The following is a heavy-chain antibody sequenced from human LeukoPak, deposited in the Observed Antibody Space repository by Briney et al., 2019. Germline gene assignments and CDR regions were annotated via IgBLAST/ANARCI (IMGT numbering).Heavy chain of an antibody. CDR3: ARANSGSYYVLGY. J-gene: IGHJ4*02. CDR1: GFTFSSYD. CDR2: IGTAGDT. D-gene: IGHD1-26*01. V-gene: IGHV3-13*01. Sequence: PGGSLRLSCAASGFTFSSYDMHWVRQATGKDLEWVSAIGTAGDTYYPGSVKGRFTISRENAKNSLYLQMNSLRAGDTAVYYCARANSGSYYVLGYWGQGTLVTVSS.